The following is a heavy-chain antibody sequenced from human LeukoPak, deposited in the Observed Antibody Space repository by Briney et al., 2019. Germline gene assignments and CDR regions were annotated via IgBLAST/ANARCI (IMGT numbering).Heavy chain of an antibody. Sequence: GGSLRLSCAASGFTLSSYNMNCVRQAPGKGLEWVSFISSSSTYIYYADSVKGRFTISRDNAKNSLYLQMNSLRAEDTAVYYCARASYNYGMDVWGQGTTVTVSS. CDR1: GFTLSSYN. CDR3: ARASYNYGMDV. V-gene: IGHV3-21*01. CDR2: ISSSSTYI. J-gene: IGHJ6*02.